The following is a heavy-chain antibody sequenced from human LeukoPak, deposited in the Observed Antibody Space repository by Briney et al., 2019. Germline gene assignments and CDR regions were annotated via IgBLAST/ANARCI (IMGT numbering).Heavy chain of an antibody. CDR2: IYSGGST. CDR1: GFTVSSNY. J-gene: IGHJ4*02. CDR3: AREGLTVAGTSGSFDY. Sequence: GGSLRLSCAASGFTVSSNYMSWVRQAPGKGLEWVSVIYSGGSTYYADSVKGRFTISRDNSKNTLYLQMNSLRAEDTAVYYCAREGLTVAGTSGSFDYWGQGTLVTVSS. D-gene: IGHD6-19*01. V-gene: IGHV3-66*01.